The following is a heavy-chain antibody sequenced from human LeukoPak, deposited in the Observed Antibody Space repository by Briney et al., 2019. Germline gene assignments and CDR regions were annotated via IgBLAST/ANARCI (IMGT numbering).Heavy chain of an antibody. V-gene: IGHV4-38-2*02. J-gene: IGHJ4*02. Sequence: SETLSLTCTVSGYSISSGYYWSWIRQPPGKGLEWIGEINHSGSTNYNPSLKSRVTISVDTSKNQFSLKLSSVTAADTAVYYCARLSHYGSTRGYWGQGTLVTVSS. CDR2: INHSGST. CDR1: GYSISSGYY. D-gene: IGHD3-10*01. CDR3: ARLSHYGSTRGY.